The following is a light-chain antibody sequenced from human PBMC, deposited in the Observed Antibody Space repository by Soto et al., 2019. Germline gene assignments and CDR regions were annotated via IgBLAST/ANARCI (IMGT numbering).Light chain of an antibody. V-gene: IGKV1-33*01. CDR1: QDISNY. CDR2: DAS. CDR3: QQYDNLPYT. Sequence: DIQMTQSPYSRSASVGDRVTITCQASQDISNYLNWYQQKPGKAPKLLIYDASNLETGVPSRFSGSGSGTDFTFTISSLQPEDIATYYCQQYDNLPYTFGQGTKLEIK. J-gene: IGKJ2*01.